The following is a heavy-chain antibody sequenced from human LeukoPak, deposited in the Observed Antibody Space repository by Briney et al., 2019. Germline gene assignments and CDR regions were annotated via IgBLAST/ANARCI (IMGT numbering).Heavy chain of an antibody. CDR1: GGSVSSGSYY. CDR3: AREGLATMIRGVIPY. Sequence: PSETLSLTCTVSGGSVSSGSYYWSWIRQPPGKGLEWIGYIYYSGNTSYNPSLKSRVTISVDTSKNQFSLKLSSVTAADTAVYYCAREGLATMIRGVIPYWGQGTLVTVSS. D-gene: IGHD3-10*01. V-gene: IGHV4-61*01. J-gene: IGHJ4*02. CDR2: IYYSGNT.